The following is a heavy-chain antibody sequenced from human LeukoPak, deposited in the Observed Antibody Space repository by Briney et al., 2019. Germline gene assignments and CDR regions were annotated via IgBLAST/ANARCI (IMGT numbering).Heavy chain of an antibody. CDR2: IYHSGST. J-gene: IGHJ4*02. CDR1: GGSITSYY. V-gene: IGHV4-59*01. D-gene: IGHD3-16*02. CDR3: ARLGKSRGELSLRNYYFDY. Sequence: PSETLSLTCTVSGGSITSYYWSWIRQPPGKGLEWIGYIYHSGSTNYNPSLKSRVAISVDTSKNQFSLKLSSVTAADTAVYYCARLGKSRGELSLRNYYFDYWGQGTLVTVSS.